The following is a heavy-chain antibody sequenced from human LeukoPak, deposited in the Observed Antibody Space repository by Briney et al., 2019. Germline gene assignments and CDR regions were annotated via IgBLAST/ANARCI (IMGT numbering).Heavy chain of an antibody. J-gene: IGHJ6*02. CDR3: ARDRRSSSVLYYYYGMDV. CDR1: GFTFSSYA. V-gene: IGHV3-30-3*01. D-gene: IGHD6-6*01. Sequence: GGSLRLSCAASGFTFSSYAMHWVRQAPGKGLEWVAVISYDGSNKYYADSVKGRFTISRDNSKNTLYLQMNSLRAEDTAVYYCARDRRSSSVLYYYYGMDVWGQGTTVTVSS. CDR2: ISYDGSNK.